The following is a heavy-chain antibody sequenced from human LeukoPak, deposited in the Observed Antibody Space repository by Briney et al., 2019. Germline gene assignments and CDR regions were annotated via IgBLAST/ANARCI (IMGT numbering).Heavy chain of an antibody. V-gene: IGHV4-34*01. Sequence: SETLSLTCAVYGGSFSGYYWSWIRQPPGKGLEWIGEINHSGSTNYNPSLKSRVTISVDTSKNQFSLKLSSVTAADTAVYYCARALSGYALDYWGQGTLVTVSS. CDR3: ARALSGYALDY. CDR2: INHSGST. CDR1: GGSFSGYY. D-gene: IGHD3-22*01. J-gene: IGHJ4*02.